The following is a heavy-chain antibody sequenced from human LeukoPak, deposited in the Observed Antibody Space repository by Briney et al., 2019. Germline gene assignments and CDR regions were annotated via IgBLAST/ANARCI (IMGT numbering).Heavy chain of an antibody. D-gene: IGHD6-6*01. V-gene: IGHV3-7*01. J-gene: IGHJ4*02. CDR1: GFTFSTYW. Sequence: PGGSLRLSCAASGFTFSTYWMNWVRQAPGKGLEWVASIKEDGSEKYYVDSVKGRFTISRDNAKNSLYLQMNSLRAEDTAVYYCARGIAARASFDYWGQGTLVTVSS. CDR3: ARGIAARASFDY. CDR2: IKEDGSEK.